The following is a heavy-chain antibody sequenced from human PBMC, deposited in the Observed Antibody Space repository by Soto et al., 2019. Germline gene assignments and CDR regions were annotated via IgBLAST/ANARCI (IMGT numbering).Heavy chain of an antibody. CDR1: EYTFTSYY. Sequence: QVQLVQSGAEVKKPGASVKVSCKASEYTFTSYYMHWVRQAPGQGLEWMGIINPSGGSTSYAQKFQGRVTMTRDTSTSTVYMELSSLRSEDTAVHYCARDEQLAKPSWYFDLWGRGTLVTVSS. V-gene: IGHV1-46*01. J-gene: IGHJ2*01. D-gene: IGHD6-13*01. CDR3: ARDEQLAKPSWYFDL. CDR2: INPSGGST.